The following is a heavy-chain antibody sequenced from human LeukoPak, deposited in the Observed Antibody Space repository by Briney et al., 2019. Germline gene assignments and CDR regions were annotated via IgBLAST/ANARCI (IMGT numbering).Heavy chain of an antibody. CDR1: GFTFSSYG. D-gene: IGHD5-18*01. V-gene: IGHV3-30*18. CDR3: AKDMGYTFGHAFDY. Sequence: GRSLRLSCAASGFTFSSYGMHWVRQAPGKGLEWVAVISYDGSNKYYADSVKGRFTISRDNSMNTLYLQMNSLRTEDTAMYYCAKDMGYTFGHAFDYWGQGTLVTVSS. J-gene: IGHJ4*02. CDR2: ISYDGSNK.